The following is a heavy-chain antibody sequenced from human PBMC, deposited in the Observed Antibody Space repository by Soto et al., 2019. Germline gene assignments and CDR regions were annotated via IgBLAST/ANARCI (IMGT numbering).Heavy chain of an antibody. CDR2: IYYSGST. CDR1: GASVSGYC. Sequence: SETLSLTCSVSGASVSGYCWSWIRQPPGKGLEWIGYIYYSGSTNYNPSLKSRVTISVDTSKNQFSLKLTSVTAADTAVYYCARSAVAAVANFDYWGQGTLVTVSS. V-gene: IGHV4-59*08. CDR3: ARSAVAAVANFDY. D-gene: IGHD6-13*01. J-gene: IGHJ4*02.